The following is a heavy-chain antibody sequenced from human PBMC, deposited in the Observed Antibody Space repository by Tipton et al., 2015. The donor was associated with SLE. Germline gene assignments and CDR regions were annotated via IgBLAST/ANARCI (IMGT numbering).Heavy chain of an antibody. V-gene: IGHV4-38-2*02. CDR1: GGSISSGYY. CDR2: IYHSGST. CDR3: ARRDAFDI. J-gene: IGHJ3*02. Sequence: LSLTCTVSGGSISSGYYWGWIRQPPGEGLEWIGSIYHSGSTYYNPSLKSRVTISVDTSKNQFSLKLSSVTAADTAVYYCARRDAFDIWGQGTMVTVSS.